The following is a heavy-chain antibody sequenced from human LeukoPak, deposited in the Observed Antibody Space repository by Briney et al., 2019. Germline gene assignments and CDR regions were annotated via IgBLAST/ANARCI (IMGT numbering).Heavy chain of an antibody. Sequence: GGSLRLSCAASGLTVSIHWMNWVRQAPGKGLECGANINQDGSDKYYVDSVKGRFTISRDNTKNSLYLQMNSLRAEDTAVYYCARVPSLWFGELLDYWGQGTLVTVSS. J-gene: IGHJ4*02. CDR2: INQDGSDK. D-gene: IGHD3-10*01. CDR1: GLTVSIHW. V-gene: IGHV3-7*01. CDR3: ARVPSLWFGELLDY.